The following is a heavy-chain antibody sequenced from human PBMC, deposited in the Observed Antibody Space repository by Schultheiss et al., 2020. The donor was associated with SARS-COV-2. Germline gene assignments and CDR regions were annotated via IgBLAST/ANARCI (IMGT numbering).Heavy chain of an antibody. V-gene: IGHV4-34*01. CDR3: ARVGDIVVVPAAEYYFDY. CDR2: INHSGST. CDR1: GGSISSYY. D-gene: IGHD2-2*01. J-gene: IGHJ4*02. Sequence: SETLSLTCTVSGGSISSYYWSWIRQPPGKGLEWIGEINHSGSTNYNPSLKSRVTISVDTSKNQFSLKLRSVTAADTAVYYCARVGDIVVVPAAEYYFDYWGQGTLVTVSS.